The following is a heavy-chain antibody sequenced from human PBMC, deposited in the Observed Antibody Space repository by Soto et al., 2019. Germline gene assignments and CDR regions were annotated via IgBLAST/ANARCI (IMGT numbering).Heavy chain of an antibody. V-gene: IGHV1-69*13. D-gene: IGHD2-15*01. CDR3: ATSRPGYCSGGSCYSRLDY. J-gene: IGHJ4*02. Sequence: ASVKVSCKASGGTFSSYAISWVRQAPGQGLEWMGGIIPIFGTANYAQKFQGRVTITADESTSTAYMELSSLRSEDTAVYYCATSRPGYCSGGSCYSRLDYWGQGTLVTVSS. CDR2: IIPIFGTA. CDR1: GGTFSSYA.